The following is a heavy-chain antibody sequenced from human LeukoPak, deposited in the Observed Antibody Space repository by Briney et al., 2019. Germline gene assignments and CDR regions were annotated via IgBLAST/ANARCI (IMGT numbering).Heavy chain of an antibody. Sequence: GGSLRLSCAASGFTFSTYTMHWVRQAPGKGLEWVALIRHDGGDKFCADSVKGRFTVSRDNSKNTLYLQMSSLRAEDTAVYFCAREENWNYALTWGRGTLVTVSS. CDR3: AREENWNYALT. CDR2: IRHDGGDK. D-gene: IGHD1-7*01. J-gene: IGHJ4*02. CDR1: GFTFSTYT. V-gene: IGHV3-33*01.